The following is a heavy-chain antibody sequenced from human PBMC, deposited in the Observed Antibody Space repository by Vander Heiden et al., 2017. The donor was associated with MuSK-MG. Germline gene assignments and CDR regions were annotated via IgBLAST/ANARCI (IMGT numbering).Heavy chain of an antibody. V-gene: IGHV2-5*05. Sequence: QITLKESVPTQVKPTQTLTLTCSFSGFSLSSGTVGVGWIRQPPGKALEWLATIYWERDQRYGPSLESRLTITKDTSENQVVLTMTNMDPVDTGTYYCAHSLIEIMPPAIVCDSWGQGTLVTVSS. CDR1: GFSLSSGTVG. J-gene: IGHJ4*02. D-gene: IGHD1-26*01. CDR2: IYWERDQ. CDR3: AHSLIEIMPPAIVCDS.